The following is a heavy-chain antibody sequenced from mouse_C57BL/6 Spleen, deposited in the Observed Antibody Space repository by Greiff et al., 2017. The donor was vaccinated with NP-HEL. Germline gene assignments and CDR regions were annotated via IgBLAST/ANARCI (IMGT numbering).Heavy chain of an antibody. CDR2: IYPRSGNT. CDR1: GYTFTSYG. CDR3: ARFLDGLYWYFDV. J-gene: IGHJ1*03. D-gene: IGHD2-3*01. Sequence: QVQLQQSGAELARPGASVKLSCKAFGYTFTSYGISWVKQRTGQGLEWIGEIYPRSGNTYYNEKFKGKATLTADKSSSTAYMELRSLTSEDSAVYVCARFLDGLYWYFDVWGTGTTVTVSS. V-gene: IGHV1-81*01.